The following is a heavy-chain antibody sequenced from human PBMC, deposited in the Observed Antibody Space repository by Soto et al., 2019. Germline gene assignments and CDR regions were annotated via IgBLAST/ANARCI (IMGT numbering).Heavy chain of an antibody. D-gene: IGHD1-1*01. V-gene: IGHV3-74*01. J-gene: IGHJ4*02. CDR1: GFTFSSYW. CDR3: ARLDSVSPWRYFEN. CDR2: INSD. Sequence: PGGSLRLSCAASGFTFSSYWMHWVRQAPGKGLVWVSRINSDADSVKGRFTVSRDNSKNTLYLQMRSLRAEDTAVYYCARLDSVSPWRYFENWGQGTLVTVYS.